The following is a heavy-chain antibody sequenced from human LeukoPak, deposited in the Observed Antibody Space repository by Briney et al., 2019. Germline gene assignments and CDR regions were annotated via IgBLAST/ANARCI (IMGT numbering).Heavy chain of an antibody. J-gene: IGHJ5*02. Sequence: GGSLRLSCAASGFTFSNYWMSWVRQAPGKGLEWVANIKEDGSEKHYVDSVKGRFTISRDNAKNSLYLQMNSLRAEDTAVYYCARDPAGYYDFWSGQNWFDPWGQGTLVTVSS. CDR1: GFTFSNYW. CDR2: IKEDGSEK. D-gene: IGHD3-3*01. V-gene: IGHV3-7*01. CDR3: ARDPAGYYDFWSGQNWFDP.